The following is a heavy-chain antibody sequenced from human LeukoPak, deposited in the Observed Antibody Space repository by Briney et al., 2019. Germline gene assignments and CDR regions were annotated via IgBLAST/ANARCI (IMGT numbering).Heavy chain of an antibody. V-gene: IGHV3-48*01. CDR1: GFTFDAYA. D-gene: IGHD3-16*02. CDR2: ITSSSSTI. Sequence: GGSLRLSCAASGFTFDAYAMNWVRQAPGKGLEWLSYITSSSSTIYYADSVKGRFTISRDNAKNSLYLQMNSLRAEDTAVYYCAREGIIRGTYRYFDYWGQGTLVTVSS. J-gene: IGHJ4*02. CDR3: AREGIIRGTYRYFDY.